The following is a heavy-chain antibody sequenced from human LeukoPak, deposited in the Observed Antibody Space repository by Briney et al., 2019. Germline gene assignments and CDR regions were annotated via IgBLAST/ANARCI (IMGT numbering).Heavy chain of an antibody. CDR1: GFTFSSYA. CDR3: AKLRTTVTIIDY. CDR2: ISGSGGST. V-gene: IGHV3-23*01. D-gene: IGHD4-17*01. Sequence: GGSLRLSCAASGFTFSSYAMSRVRQAPGKGLEWVSAISGSGGSTYYADSVKGRFTISRDNSNNTLYLQMNSLRAEDTAVYYCAKLRTTVTIIDYWGQGTLVTVSS. J-gene: IGHJ4*02.